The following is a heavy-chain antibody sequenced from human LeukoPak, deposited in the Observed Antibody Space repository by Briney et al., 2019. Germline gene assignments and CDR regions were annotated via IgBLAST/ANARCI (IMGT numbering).Heavy chain of an antibody. Sequence: PGGSLRLSCAASGFTFDDHTMHWVRQAPGKGLEWVSLISWDGGSKYYADSVKGRFTISRDNSKNSLYLQMNSLRTEDTALYYCARATTVTTWLDVWGKGTTVTISS. D-gene: IGHD4-17*01. CDR2: ISWDGGSK. CDR3: ARATTVTTWLDV. J-gene: IGHJ6*04. V-gene: IGHV3-43*01. CDR1: GFTFDDHT.